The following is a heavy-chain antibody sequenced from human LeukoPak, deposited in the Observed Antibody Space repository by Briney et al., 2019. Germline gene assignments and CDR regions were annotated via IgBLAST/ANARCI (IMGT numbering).Heavy chain of an antibody. CDR2: IYHSGST. D-gene: IGHD4-23*01. V-gene: IGHV4-4*02. J-gene: IGHJ1*01. CDR3: ARGSTSPDGGEYFQH. CDR1: GGSISSSNW. Sequence: SGTLSLTCAVSGGSISSSNWWSWVRQPPGKGLEWIGEIYHSGSTNYNPSLKSRVTISVDKSKNQFSLKLSSVTAADTAVYYSARGSTSPDGGEYFQHWGQGTLVTVSS.